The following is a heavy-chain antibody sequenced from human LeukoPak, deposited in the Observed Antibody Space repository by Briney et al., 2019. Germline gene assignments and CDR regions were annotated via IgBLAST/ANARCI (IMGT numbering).Heavy chain of an antibody. CDR1: GFTFSSHR. D-gene: IGHD1-26*01. Sequence: PGGSLRLSCVGSGFTFSSHRMHWVRQAPGEGLVWVSRINSDGSSISYADSVKGRFTISRDNAKNTLFLQMNSLRDEDTAVYYCARGHTGGYHTAGYWGQGTLVTVSS. V-gene: IGHV3-74*01. CDR3: ARGHTGGYHTAGY. CDR2: INSDGSSI. J-gene: IGHJ4*02.